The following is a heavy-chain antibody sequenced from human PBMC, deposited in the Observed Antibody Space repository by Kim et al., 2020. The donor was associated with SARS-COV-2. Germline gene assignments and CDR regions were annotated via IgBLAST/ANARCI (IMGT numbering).Heavy chain of an antibody. D-gene: IGHD6-19*01. CDR3: SSGGPYSTGWYTYFDY. V-gene: IGHV3-49*02. J-gene: IGHJ4*02. Sequence: SLKGRFTISRDDSKTIAYLQMNSLKTEDTAVYYCSSGGPYSTGWYTYFDYWGQGTLVTVSS.